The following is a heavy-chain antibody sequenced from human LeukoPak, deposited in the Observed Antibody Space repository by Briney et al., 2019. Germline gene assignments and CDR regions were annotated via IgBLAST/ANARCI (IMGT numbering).Heavy chain of an antibody. D-gene: IGHD6-6*01. CDR3: AIAARQYYYYYMDV. CDR1: GGSISSYY. V-gene: IGHV4-59*01. CDR2: IYYSGST. J-gene: IGHJ6*03. Sequence: SETLSLTCTVSGGSISSYYWSWIRQPPGKGLEWIGYIYYSGSTNYNPSLKSRVTISVDTSKNQFSLKLSSVTAADTAVYYCAIAARQYYYYYMDVWGKGTTVTVSS.